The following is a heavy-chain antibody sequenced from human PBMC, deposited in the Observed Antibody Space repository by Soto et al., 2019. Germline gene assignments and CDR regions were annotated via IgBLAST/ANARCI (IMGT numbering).Heavy chain of an antibody. J-gene: IGHJ4*02. CDR2: ISPKSGVT. CDR1: GYSFINYY. CDR3: ARPPGYISDWYYFDF. Sequence: ASVKVSCKASGYSFINYYTHWVRRAPGQGFEWMGRISPKSGVTDYAQKFQGRVSLTWDTSLNTAYMELSSLMSEDTAVYYCARPPGYISDWYYFDFWGQGTQVTVS. D-gene: IGHD3-9*01. V-gene: IGHV1-2*02.